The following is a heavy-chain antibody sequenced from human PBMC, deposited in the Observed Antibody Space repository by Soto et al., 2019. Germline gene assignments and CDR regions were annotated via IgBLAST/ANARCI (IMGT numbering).Heavy chain of an antibody. Sequence: ASVKVTCTESGYTFTRNYIHWVRQAPGQGLEWMGMINPSGGSTSYAQKFQGRLTMTTDTSTNTVYMELSSLRSEDTAVYYCARPPFPGCINAICYPLDFWGQGALVTVSS. D-gene: IGHD2-8*01. V-gene: IGHV1-46*01. CDR1: GYTFTRNY. J-gene: IGHJ4*02. CDR3: ARPPFPGCINAICYPLDF. CDR2: INPSGGST.